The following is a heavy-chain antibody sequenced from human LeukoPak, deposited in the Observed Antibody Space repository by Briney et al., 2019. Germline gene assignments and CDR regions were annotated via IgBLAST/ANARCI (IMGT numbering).Heavy chain of an antibody. Sequence: GGSLRLSCAASGFSFSSYSMNWVRQAPGKGLEWLGFIRTQSYGATTEYAAAVKGRFTISRDDSKSTAYLQMNSLKTEDTAIYYCTRDYYDSTGAFDYWGQGTQVTVSS. D-gene: IGHD3-22*01. CDR2: IRTQSYGATT. V-gene: IGHV3-49*04. CDR1: GFSFSSYS. CDR3: TRDYYDSTGAFDY. J-gene: IGHJ4*02.